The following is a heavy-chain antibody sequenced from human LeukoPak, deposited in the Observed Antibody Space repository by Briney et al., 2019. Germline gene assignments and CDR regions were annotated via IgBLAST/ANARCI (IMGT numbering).Heavy chain of an antibody. Sequence: ASVTVSCKASGYTFTSYDINWVRQATGQGLEWMGWMNPNSGNTGYAQKFQGRGTMTRNTSISTAYMELSSLRSEDTAVYYCANLPQEFWSGIIFDYWGQGTLVTVSS. CDR1: GYTFTSYD. CDR3: ANLPQEFWSGIIFDY. V-gene: IGHV1-8*01. J-gene: IGHJ4*02. CDR2: MNPNSGNT. D-gene: IGHD3-3*01.